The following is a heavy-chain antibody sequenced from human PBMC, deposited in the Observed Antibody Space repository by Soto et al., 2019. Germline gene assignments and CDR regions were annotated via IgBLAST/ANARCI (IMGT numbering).Heavy chain of an antibody. Sequence: SQTPSLTCAISGDSVSSKSAAWDWIRQSPSRGFEWLGRTRYTSQWYSEYAVSVRSRITINPDTAKNHFSLQLTSVTPEDAAVYYCVRVDWNDAGSWGQGTLVTVSS. D-gene: IGHD1-1*01. CDR3: VRVDWNDAGS. V-gene: IGHV6-1*01. CDR1: GDSVSSKSAA. CDR2: TRYTSQWYS. J-gene: IGHJ5*02.